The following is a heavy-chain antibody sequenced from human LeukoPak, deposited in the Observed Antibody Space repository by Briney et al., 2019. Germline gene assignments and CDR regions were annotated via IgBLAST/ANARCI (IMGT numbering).Heavy chain of an antibody. J-gene: IGHJ4*02. D-gene: IGHD3-22*01. Sequence: PGGSLRLSCAASGFTFRNYAMSWVRQAPGEGLEWVSGISNSGGSTYYADSVKGRFTISRDNSKNTLYLQMNSLRAEDTAVYYCAKGPVAMIVVAPPDYWGQGTLVTVSS. CDR1: GFTFRNYA. CDR2: ISNSGGST. CDR3: AKGPVAMIVVAPPDY. V-gene: IGHV3-23*01.